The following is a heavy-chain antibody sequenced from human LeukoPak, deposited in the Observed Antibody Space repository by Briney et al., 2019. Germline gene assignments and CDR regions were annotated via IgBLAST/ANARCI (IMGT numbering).Heavy chain of an antibody. D-gene: IGHD4-11*01. J-gene: IGHJ3*02. CDR2: ISSSSSTL. CDR3: ASSTVTTGAFDI. CDR1: GFIFSSYS. V-gene: IGHV3-48*01. Sequence: GGSLRLSCAASGFIFSSYSMNWVRQAPGKGPEWVSYISSSSSTLYYADSVKGRFTISRDNAKNSLYLQMNSLRVEDTAVYYCASSTVTTGAFDIWGQGTMVTVSS.